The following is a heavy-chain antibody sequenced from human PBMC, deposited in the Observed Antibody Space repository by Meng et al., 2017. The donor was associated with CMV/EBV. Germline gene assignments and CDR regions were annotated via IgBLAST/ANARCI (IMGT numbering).Heavy chain of an antibody. D-gene: IGHD3-9*01. CDR1: GGTFSSYA. J-gene: IGHJ5*02. CDR3: AGDMAISGFDP. CDR2: IIPIFGTA. Sequence: SCKASGGTFSSYAISWVRQAPGPGLGWVGGIIPIFGTANYAQKFQGRVTITTDESTSTAYMELSSLRSEDTAVYYCAGDMAISGFDPWGQGTLVTVSS. V-gene: IGHV1-69*05.